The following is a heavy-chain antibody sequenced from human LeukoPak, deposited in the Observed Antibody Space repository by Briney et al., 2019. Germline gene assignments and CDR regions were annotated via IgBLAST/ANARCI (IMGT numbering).Heavy chain of an antibody. D-gene: IGHD3-16*02. CDR1: GFTFSDYF. CDR2: ISSSGSTI. J-gene: IGHJ4*02. Sequence: GGSLRLSCAASGFTFSDYFMSWIRQAPGKGLEWVSYISSSGSTIYYADSVKGRFTISRDNAKNSLYLRMNSLRSEDIAVYYCAAAPQTHRYLGYWGQGTLVTVSS. CDR3: AAAPQTHRYLGY. V-gene: IGHV3-11*04.